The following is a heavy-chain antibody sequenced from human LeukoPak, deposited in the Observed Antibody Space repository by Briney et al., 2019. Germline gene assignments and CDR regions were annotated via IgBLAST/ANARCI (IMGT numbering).Heavy chain of an antibody. J-gene: IGHJ5*02. CDR2: IYYSGST. V-gene: IGHV4-39*07. CDR3: AKSSYENNWFDP. CDR1: GGSISSGSYY. D-gene: IGHD5-12*01. Sequence: SETLSLTRTVSGGSISSGSYYWGWIRQPPGKGLEWIGSIYYSGSTYYNPSLKSRVTISVDTSKNQFSLKLSSVTAADTAVYYCAKSSYENNWFDPWGQGTLVTVSS.